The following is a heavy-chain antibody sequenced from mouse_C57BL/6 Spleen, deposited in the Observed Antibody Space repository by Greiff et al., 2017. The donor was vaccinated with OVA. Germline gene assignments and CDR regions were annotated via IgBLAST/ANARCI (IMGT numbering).Heavy chain of an antibody. V-gene: IGHV1-54*01. D-gene: IGHD1-1*01. Sequence: VQLQQSGAELVRPGTSVKVSCKASGYAFTNYLIEWVKQRPGQGLAWIGVINPGSGGTNYNEKFKGKATLTADKSSSTAYMQLSSLTSEDSAVYFCARYPSYYYGSSYDAMDYWGQGTSVTVSS. CDR2: INPGSGGT. CDR1: GYAFTNYL. CDR3: ARYPSYYYGSSYDAMDY. J-gene: IGHJ4*01.